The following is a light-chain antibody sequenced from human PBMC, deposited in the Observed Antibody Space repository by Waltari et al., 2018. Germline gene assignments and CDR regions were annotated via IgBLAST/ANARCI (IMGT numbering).Light chain of an antibody. CDR2: DVV. CDR1: SSDIGSYDF. Sequence: QSALTQPASVSGSPGQSITISCTGTSSDIGSYDFVSWYQQHPGKAPKLRMYDVVKWPSGVFGRFSGSKSGNTASLTISGLQADDEADYYCSSYTSSSTYIVFGGGTKLTVL. J-gene: IGLJ3*02. V-gene: IGLV2-14*01. CDR3: SSYTSSSTYIV.